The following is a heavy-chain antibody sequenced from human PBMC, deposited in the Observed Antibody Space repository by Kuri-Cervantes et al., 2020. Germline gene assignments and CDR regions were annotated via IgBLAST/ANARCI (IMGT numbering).Heavy chain of an antibody. CDR2: ISWNSGSI. J-gene: IGHJ5*02. CDR3: ARGGAAGTGYWFDP. V-gene: IGHV3-9*01. Sequence: SLKISCAASGFTFDDSAMHWVRQAPGKGLEWVSHISWNSGSIGYADSVKGRFTISRDNAKNSLYLQMNSLRAGDTAVYYCARGGAAGTGYWFDPWGQGTLVTVSS. D-gene: IGHD6-13*01. CDR1: GFTFDDSA.